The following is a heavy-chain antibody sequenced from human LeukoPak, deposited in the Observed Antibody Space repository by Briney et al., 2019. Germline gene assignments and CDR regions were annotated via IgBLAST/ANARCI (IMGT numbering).Heavy chain of an antibody. CDR1: GFTFSSYA. V-gene: IGHV3-23*01. CDR3: ATCYGSGRGWGAFDI. Sequence: GGSLRLSCAVSGFTFSSYAMGWVRQAPGKGLEWVSAISGSGGSTYYADSVKGRFTISRDNSKNTLYLQMNSLRAEDTAVYYCATCYGSGRGWGAFDIWGQGTMVTVSS. D-gene: IGHD3-10*01. J-gene: IGHJ3*02. CDR2: ISGSGGST.